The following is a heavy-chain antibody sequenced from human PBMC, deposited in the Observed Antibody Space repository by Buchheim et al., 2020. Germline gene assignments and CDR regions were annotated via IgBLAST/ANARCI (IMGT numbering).Heavy chain of an antibody. CDR1: GFTFSSYA. CDR2: ISTSGGST. V-gene: IGHV3-23*01. Sequence: QLLESGGGSVQPGGSLRLSCVASGFTFSSYAMSWVRQAPGKGLEWVSGISTSGGSTHYADSVRGRFTISSDNSKNPVYLHVNSLRAEDTAIYYCAKDLGLVVINGFDYWGQGTL. D-gene: IGHD3-22*01. CDR3: AKDLGLVVINGFDY. J-gene: IGHJ4*02.